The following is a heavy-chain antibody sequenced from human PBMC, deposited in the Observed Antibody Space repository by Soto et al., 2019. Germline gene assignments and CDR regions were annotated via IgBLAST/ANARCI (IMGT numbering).Heavy chain of an antibody. J-gene: IGHJ4*02. CDR3: ARGVAARWYFDY. Sequence: SVKVSCKASGGTFSSYAISWVRHAPGQGLEWMGGIIPIFGTANYAQKFQGRVTITADESTSTAYMELSSLRSEDTAVYYCARGVAARWYFDYWGQGTLVTVSS. CDR2: IIPIFGTA. V-gene: IGHV1-69*13. D-gene: IGHD6-6*01. CDR1: GGTFSSYA.